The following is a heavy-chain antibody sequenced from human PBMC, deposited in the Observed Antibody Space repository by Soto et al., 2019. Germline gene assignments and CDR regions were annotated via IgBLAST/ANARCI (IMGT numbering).Heavy chain of an antibody. V-gene: IGHV3-48*02. CDR2: ISYSSGTI. D-gene: IGHD2-21*01. Sequence: GGSLRLSCAASGFTFSSHSMNWVRRTPGRGLEWVSYISYSSGTITYADSVRGRFTISRDNARNSLFLQMNSLRDDDTAVYYCARGMGYCDDGACFQPLDYWGQGVLVTVSS. CDR1: GFTFSSHS. CDR3: ARGMGYCDDGACFQPLDY. J-gene: IGHJ4*02.